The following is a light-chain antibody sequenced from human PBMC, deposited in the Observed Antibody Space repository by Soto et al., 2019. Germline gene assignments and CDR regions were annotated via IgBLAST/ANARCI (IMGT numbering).Light chain of an antibody. CDR1: QSVSSSY. V-gene: IGKV3D-20*02. Sequence: EVVVTQSPASLSVSPGERATLSCRASQSVSSSYLAWYQQKPGQAPRLLIYGASSRATGIPARFSGSGSGTDFTLTISSLEPEDFAVYYCQQRNNWPPVTFGGGTKVDIK. J-gene: IGKJ4*01. CDR2: GAS. CDR3: QQRNNWPPVT.